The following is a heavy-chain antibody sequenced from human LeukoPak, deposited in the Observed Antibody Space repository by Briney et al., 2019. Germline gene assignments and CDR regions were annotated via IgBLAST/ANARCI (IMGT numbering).Heavy chain of an antibody. CDR3: ARDPNTYYFDY. D-gene: IGHD2-2*02. CDR2: IYYSGNN. V-gene: IGHV4-59*01. Sequence: PAEPLSLTCTVSGGPISSYYWRCIPKPPGKGLEWIGYIYYSGNNNHNPSLKSRVTILLDPSKNQSSLKLRSVTAADTAVYYCARDPNTYYFDYWGQGTLVTASS. J-gene: IGHJ4*02. CDR1: GGPISSYY.